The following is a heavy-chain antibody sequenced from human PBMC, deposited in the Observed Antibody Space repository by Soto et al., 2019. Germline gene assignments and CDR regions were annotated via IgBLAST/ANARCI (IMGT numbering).Heavy chain of an antibody. D-gene: IGHD3-9*01. CDR3: ARRDWSGSTSHFYFDY. J-gene: IGHJ4*01. V-gene: IGHV4-4*02. Sequence: AVSGGSIISSNWWNWVRQPPGKGLEWIGEIYHSGSTYYKPSLKSRVAMSVDTSKNQFSLKLTSATAADTAVYYCARRDWSGSTSHFYFDYWGHGVLVTVSS. CDR2: IYHSGST. CDR1: GGSIISSNW.